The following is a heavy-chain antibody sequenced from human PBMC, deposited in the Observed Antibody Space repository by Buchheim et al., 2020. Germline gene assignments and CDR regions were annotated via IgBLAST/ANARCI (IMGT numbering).Heavy chain of an antibody. CDR1: GFTFSDYW. CDR2: INHDGREE. CDR3: ARAGAKGTVDY. Sequence: EVQLLESGGGLVQPGGSPRLSCAASGFTFSDYWMSWVRRTPGKGLEWVANINHDGREEYYVDSMKGRFTISRDNAQNSLYLQMNSLRAEDTAVYYCARAGAKGTVDYWGQGNL. J-gene: IGHJ4*01. D-gene: IGHD1-1*01. V-gene: IGHV3-7*01.